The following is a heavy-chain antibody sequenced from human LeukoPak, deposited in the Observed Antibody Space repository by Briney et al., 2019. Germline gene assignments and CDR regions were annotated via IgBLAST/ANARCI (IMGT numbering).Heavy chain of an antibody. CDR2: INPNTGDT. Sequence: ASVKVSCKASGYTFTAYYMHWVRQAPGQGLEWMGWINPNTGDTNSAERFQGRVTMTRDSSISTTYLELSRLTSDDTAVYYCARDMWQQFDWFDPWGQGTLVTVSS. V-gene: IGHV1-2*02. CDR3: ARDMWQQFDWFDP. CDR1: GYTFTAYY. J-gene: IGHJ5*02. D-gene: IGHD6-13*01.